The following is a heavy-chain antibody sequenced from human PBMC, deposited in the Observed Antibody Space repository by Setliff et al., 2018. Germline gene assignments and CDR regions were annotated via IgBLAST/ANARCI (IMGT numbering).Heavy chain of an antibody. CDR3: AKGHLSVAHCGADCYPFDS. CDR2: LNPNSGGT. Sequence: ASVKVSCKASGYTFTGYYMHWVRQAPGQGLEWMGWLNPNSGGTNYAQKFQGRVTMTRDTSISKAYMELSRLRGDDTAVYYCAKGHLSVAHCGADCYPFDSWGQGTLVTVSS. V-gene: IGHV1-2*02. CDR1: GYTFTGYY. J-gene: IGHJ4*02. D-gene: IGHD2-21*02.